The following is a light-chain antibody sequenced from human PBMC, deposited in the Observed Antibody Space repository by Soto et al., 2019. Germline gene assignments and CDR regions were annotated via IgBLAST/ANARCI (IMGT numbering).Light chain of an antibody. J-gene: IGKJ1*01. V-gene: IGKV3-11*01. Sequence: EIVLTQSPSAVSLPPGERATLSCRASQSVSSYLAWYQQKPGQAPRLLIYDASNRATGIPARFSGSGSGTDFTLTISRLEPEDFAVYYCQQYGSSGTFGQGTKADIK. CDR1: QSVSSY. CDR2: DAS. CDR3: QQYGSSGT.